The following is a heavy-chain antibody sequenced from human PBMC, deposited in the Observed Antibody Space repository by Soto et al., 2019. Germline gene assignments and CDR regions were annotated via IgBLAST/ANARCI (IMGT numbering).Heavy chain of an antibody. D-gene: IGHD6-19*01. Sequence: GGSLRLSCAASGFTFSSYGMHWVRQAPGKGLEWVAVISYDGSNKYYADSVKGRFTISRDNSKNTLYLQMNSLRAEDTAVYYCAKDQAFEQWLVLCLDYWGQGTLVTVSS. CDR3: AKDQAFEQWLVLCLDY. J-gene: IGHJ4*02. CDR2: ISYDGSNK. V-gene: IGHV3-30*18. CDR1: GFTFSSYG.